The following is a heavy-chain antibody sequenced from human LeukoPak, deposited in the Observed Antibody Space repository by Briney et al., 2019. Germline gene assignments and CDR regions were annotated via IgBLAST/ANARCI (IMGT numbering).Heavy chain of an antibody. CDR1: GFTFSGSA. Sequence: GGSLRLSCAASGFTFSGSAMHWVRQVPGKGLVWVSYINGDGDTTSYADSVKGRFTISRDNAKNTLYLQMNSLRAEDTAVYYCARALGDWGQGTLVTVSS. CDR2: INGDGDTT. CDR3: ARALGD. V-gene: IGHV3-74*01. J-gene: IGHJ4*02. D-gene: IGHD3-16*01.